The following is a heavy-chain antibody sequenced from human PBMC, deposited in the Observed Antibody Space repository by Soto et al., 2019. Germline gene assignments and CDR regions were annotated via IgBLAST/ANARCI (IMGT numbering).Heavy chain of an antibody. CDR2: ISGTGGDT. CDR1: GFTFSAYA. Sequence: GGSLRLSCAASGFTFSAYAISWVRQAPGKGLEWVSVISGTGGDTYYAGSVKGRFTTSRDNSKNTVFLQMNSLRVEDTAVYYFAIDFIGTTARSQSDYASWGQGTLVTVSS. D-gene: IGHD1-1*01. J-gene: IGHJ4*02. V-gene: IGHV3-23*01. CDR3: AIDFIGTTARSQSDYAS.